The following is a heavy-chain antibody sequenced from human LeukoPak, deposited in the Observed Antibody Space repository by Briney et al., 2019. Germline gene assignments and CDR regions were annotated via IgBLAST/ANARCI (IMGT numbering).Heavy chain of an antibody. CDR3: ARGAPDYYGSGSYYYDYYGMDV. V-gene: IGHV3-30*04. CDR2: ISYDGSNK. CDR1: GVTFSSYA. J-gene: IGHJ6*04. D-gene: IGHD3-10*01. Sequence: GGSLRLSCAASGVTFSSYAMHWVRQAPGKGREWVAVISYDGSNKYYADSVKGRFTISRDNSKNTLYLQMNSLSAEDTAVYCCARGAPDYYGSGSYYYDYYGMDVWGKGTTVTVSS.